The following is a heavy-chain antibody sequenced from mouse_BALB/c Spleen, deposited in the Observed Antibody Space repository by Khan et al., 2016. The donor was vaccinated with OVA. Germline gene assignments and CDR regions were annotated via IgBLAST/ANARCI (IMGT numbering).Heavy chain of an antibody. CDR2: ISPGSGDT. Sequence: QVQLQQSGAELARPGASVKLSCKASGYTFTDYYINWVKQRTGQGLEWIGEISPGSGDTYYNEKFKGKATLSADKSSSTFYMQLSSLTAESSAVYFCTRSTSFGYTFAYLGQVTLVSVSA. CDR1: GYTFTDYY. CDR3: TRSTSFGYTFAY. J-gene: IGHJ3*01. D-gene: IGHD1-2*01. V-gene: IGHV1-77*01.